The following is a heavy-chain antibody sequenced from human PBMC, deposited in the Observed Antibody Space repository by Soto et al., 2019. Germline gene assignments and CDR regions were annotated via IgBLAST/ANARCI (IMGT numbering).Heavy chain of an antibody. V-gene: IGHV3-21*01. CDR1: GFTFSRYS. CDR2: IDSSRSYI. J-gene: IGHJ6*02. CDR3: ARPMKGGSGTYPYYFYGMDV. D-gene: IGHD3-10*01. Sequence: EVQLVESGGGLVKPGGSLRLSCAASGFTFSRYSMNWVRQAPGKGLEWVSSIDSSRSYIYYADSVKGRFTISRDNVKNSLFLQMSSLRAEDTAVYYCARPMKGGSGTYPYYFYGMDVWGQGTTVTVSS.